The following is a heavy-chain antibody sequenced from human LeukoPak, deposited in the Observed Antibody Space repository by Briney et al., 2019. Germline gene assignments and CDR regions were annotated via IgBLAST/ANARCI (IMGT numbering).Heavy chain of an antibody. V-gene: IGHV3-21*04. CDR1: GITFSSYS. Sequence: PGGSLRLSCAASGITFSSYSMNWVRQAPGKGLEWVSSISSSSSYIYYADSVKGRFTISRDNAKNSLYLQMNSLRAEDTALYYCAKDAKRNYDFWDRFDYWGQGTLVTVSS. CDR3: AKDAKRNYDFWDRFDY. J-gene: IGHJ4*02. CDR2: ISSSSSYI. D-gene: IGHD3-3*01.